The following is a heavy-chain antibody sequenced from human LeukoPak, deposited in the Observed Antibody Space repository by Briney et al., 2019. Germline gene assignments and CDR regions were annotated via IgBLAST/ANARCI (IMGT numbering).Heavy chain of an antibody. Sequence: ASVKVSFKASGYTFTSYAMNRVRQAPGQGLEWMGWINTNTGNPTYAQGFTGRFVFSLDTSVSTAYLQICSLKAEDTAVYYCAREIGGGWSDYWGQGALVTVSS. CDR1: GYTFTSYA. CDR2: INTNTGNP. CDR3: AREIGGGWSDY. V-gene: IGHV7-4-1*01. J-gene: IGHJ4*02. D-gene: IGHD6-19*01.